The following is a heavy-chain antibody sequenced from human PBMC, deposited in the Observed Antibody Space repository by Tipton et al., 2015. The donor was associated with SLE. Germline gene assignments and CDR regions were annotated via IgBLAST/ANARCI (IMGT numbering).Heavy chain of an antibody. CDR2: ISHSGST. CDR1: GGSFSGYY. J-gene: IGHJ4*02. Sequence: LRLSCTAHGGSFSGYYWTWIRQPPGKGLEWIGEISHSGSTVYNPSLKSRVTISLDTSKYFSLELSSVTAADTAMYYCATGYCSGGTCHGFQYWGQGVLVAVSS. CDR3: ATGYCSGGTCHGFQY. D-gene: IGHD2-15*01. V-gene: IGHV4-34*01.